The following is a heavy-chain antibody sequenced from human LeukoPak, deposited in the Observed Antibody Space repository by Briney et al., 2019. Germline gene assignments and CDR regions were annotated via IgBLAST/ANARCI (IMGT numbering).Heavy chain of an antibody. D-gene: IGHD3-16*01. V-gene: IGHV4-59*01. Sequence: SETLSPTCTVSGGSISSYYWSWIRQPPGKGLEWIGYIYYSGSTNYNPSLKRRVTISVDTSKNQFSLKLSSVTAADTAVYYCARVNDYVWGGNWFDPWGQGTLVTVSS. J-gene: IGHJ5*02. CDR2: IYYSGST. CDR3: ARVNDYVWGGNWFDP. CDR1: GGSISSYY.